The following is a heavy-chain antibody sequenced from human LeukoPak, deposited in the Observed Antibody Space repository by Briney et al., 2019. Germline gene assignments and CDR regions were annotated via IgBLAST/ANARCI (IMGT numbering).Heavy chain of an antibody. CDR3: ARAVGAIPVN. V-gene: IGHV3-7*01. J-gene: IGHJ4*02. CDR1: GFTFTSAW. D-gene: IGHD1-26*01. Sequence: GGSLRLSCAASGFTFTSAWMTWVRQAPGKGLEWVANIREDGGDKYYVASVKGRFTISRDNAKNSLYLQMSSLRVDDTAMYYCARAVGAIPVNWGQGTLVTVSS. CDR2: IREDGGDK.